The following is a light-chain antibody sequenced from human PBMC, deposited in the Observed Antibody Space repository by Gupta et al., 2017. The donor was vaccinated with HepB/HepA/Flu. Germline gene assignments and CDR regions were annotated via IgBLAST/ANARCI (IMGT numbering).Light chain of an antibody. CDR3: EQYYSTPPT. CDR1: QSVLYSSNNKNY. J-gene: IGKJ1*01. CDR2: WAS. Sequence: DIVMTQSSHSLAVALGGRAPINCKSSQSVLYSSNNKNYLAWYQQKPGQPPKLLIYWASTRESGVPDRFSGSGSGTDFTLTISSLQAEDVAVYYCEQYYSTPPTFGQGTKVEIK. V-gene: IGKV4-1*01.